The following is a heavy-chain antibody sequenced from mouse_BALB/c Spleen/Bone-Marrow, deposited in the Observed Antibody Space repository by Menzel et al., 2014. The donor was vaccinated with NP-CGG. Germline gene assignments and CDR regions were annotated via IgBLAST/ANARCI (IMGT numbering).Heavy chain of an antibody. CDR1: GYTFTSYV. J-gene: IGHJ1*01. CDR3: ARSLYGYDWYFDV. Sequence: EVQLQQSGPELVKPGASVKMPCKASGYTFTSYVMHWVKQKPGQGLEWIGNINPYNDNTKYNEKFKGKATLTSDKSSSTAYMELSSLTSEDSAVYYCARSLYGYDWYFDVWGAGTTVTVSS. V-gene: IGHV1-14*01. CDR2: INPYNDNT. D-gene: IGHD2-2*01.